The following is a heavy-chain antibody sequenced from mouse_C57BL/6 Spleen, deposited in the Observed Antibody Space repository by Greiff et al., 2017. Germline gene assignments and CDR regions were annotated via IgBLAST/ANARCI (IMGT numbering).Heavy chain of an antibody. CDR3: TRRYDYDGDYYAMDY. CDR2: IYPGNSDT. D-gene: IGHD2-4*01. V-gene: IGHV1-5*01. J-gene: IGHJ4*01. CDR1: GYTFTSYW. Sequence: EVKLQQSGTVLARPGASVKMSCKTSGYTFTSYWMHWVKQRPGQGLEWIGAIYPGNSDTSYNQKFKGKAKLTAVTSASTAYMELSSLTNEDSAVYYCTRRYDYDGDYYAMDYWGQGTSGTVSS.